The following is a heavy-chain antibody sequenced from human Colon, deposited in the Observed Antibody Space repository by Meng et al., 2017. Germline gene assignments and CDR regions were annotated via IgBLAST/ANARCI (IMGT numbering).Heavy chain of an antibody. J-gene: IGHJ4*02. CDR2: VYHRGDT. CDR1: GDSISSDIW. CDR3: GRDQGRQLINH. D-gene: IGHD1-1*01. Sequence: QGQLRESGPGLVKPSGTLSLTCTVLGDSISSDIWWSWVRQPPGKGLEWIGEVYHRGDTNYNPSLKSRVVISVDRSKNQFSLNLSSVTAADTAVYYCGRDQGRQLINHWGQGTLVTVSS. V-gene: IGHV4-4*02.